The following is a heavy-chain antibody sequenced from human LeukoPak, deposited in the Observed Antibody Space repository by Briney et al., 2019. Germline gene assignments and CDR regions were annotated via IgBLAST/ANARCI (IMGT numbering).Heavy chain of an antibody. CDR2: ISSSGSTI. CDR3: ARDLDIAAAGPFFDY. Sequence: PGGSLRLSCVASGFTFSSYAMHWVRQAPGKGLEWVSYISSSGSTIYYADSVKGRFTISRDNAKNSLYLQMNSLKAEDTAVYYCARDLDIAAAGPFFDYWGQGTLVTVSS. V-gene: IGHV3-48*03. CDR1: GFTFSSYA. D-gene: IGHD6-13*01. J-gene: IGHJ4*02.